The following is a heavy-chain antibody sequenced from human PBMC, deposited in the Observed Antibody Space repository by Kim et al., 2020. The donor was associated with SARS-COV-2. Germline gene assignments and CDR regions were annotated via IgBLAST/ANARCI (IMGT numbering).Heavy chain of an antibody. Sequence: GGSLRLSCAASGFTFDDYAMHWVRQAPGKGLEWVSLISGDGGSTYYADSVKGRFTISRDNSKNSLYLQMNSLRTEDTALYYCAVGADGDHFDYWGQGTLVTVSS. CDR3: AVGADGDHFDY. D-gene: IGHD4-17*01. CDR1: GFTFDDYA. CDR2: ISGDGGST. J-gene: IGHJ4*02. V-gene: IGHV3-43*02.